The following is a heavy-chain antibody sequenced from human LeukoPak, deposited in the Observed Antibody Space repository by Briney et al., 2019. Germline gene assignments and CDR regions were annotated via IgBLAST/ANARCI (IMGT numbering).Heavy chain of an antibody. V-gene: IGHV3-23*01. Sequence: GGSLRLSCAASGFTFSSYAMSWVRQAPGKRLEWVSAISGSGGSTYYADSVKGRFTISRDNSKNTLYLQMNSLRAEDTAVYYCAKDYDILTGYSLGAFDIWGQGTMVTVSS. D-gene: IGHD3-9*01. CDR1: GFTFSSYA. J-gene: IGHJ3*02. CDR2: ISGSGGST. CDR3: AKDYDILTGYSLGAFDI.